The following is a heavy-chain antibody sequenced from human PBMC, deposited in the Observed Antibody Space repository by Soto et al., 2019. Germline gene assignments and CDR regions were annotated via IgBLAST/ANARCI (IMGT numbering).Heavy chain of an antibody. V-gene: IGHV3-48*01. CDR2: ISSSSSTI. Sequence: GGSLRLSCAASGFTFSSYSMNWVRQAPGKGLEWVSYISSSSSTIYYADSVKGRFTISRDNAKNSLYPQMNSLRAEDTAVYYYATDTTNSYNPAHYHHRPHATQHTV. D-gene: IGHD5-18*01. CDR1: GFTFSSYS. J-gene: IGHJ1*01. CDR3: ATDTTNSYNPAHYHH.